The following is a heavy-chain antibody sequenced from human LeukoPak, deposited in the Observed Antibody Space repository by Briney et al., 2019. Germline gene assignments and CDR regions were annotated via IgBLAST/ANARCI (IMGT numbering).Heavy chain of an antibody. J-gene: IGHJ4*02. CDR3: AKRLDYFDD. V-gene: IGHV3-23*01. CDR1: GFTFSSYA. D-gene: IGHD3-16*01. CDR2: FSGSGGGT. Sequence: GGSLRLPCAASGFTFSSYAMSWVRQAPGKGLEWVSGFSGSGGGTHYADSVKGRFTISRDNSKNTLYLQMNGLRVEDTAVYYCAKRLDYFDDWGQGTLVTVSS.